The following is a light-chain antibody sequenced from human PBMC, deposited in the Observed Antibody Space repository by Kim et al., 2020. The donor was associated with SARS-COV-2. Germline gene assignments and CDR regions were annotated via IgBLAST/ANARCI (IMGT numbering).Light chain of an antibody. V-gene: IGKV1-5*03. Sequence: ASVGDRVTITCRASQSISSWLAWYQQKPGKAPKLLIYKASSLESGVPSRFSGSGSGTEFTLTISSLQPDDFATYYCQQYNSYPWTFGQGTKVEIK. CDR1: QSISSW. J-gene: IGKJ1*01. CDR2: KAS. CDR3: QQYNSYPWT.